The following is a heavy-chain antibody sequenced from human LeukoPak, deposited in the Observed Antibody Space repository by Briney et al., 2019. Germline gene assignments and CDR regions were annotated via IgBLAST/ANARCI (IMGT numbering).Heavy chain of an antibody. V-gene: IGHV3-23*01. Sequence: PGGSLRLSCAASGFTFSNYAMSWVRQAPGKGLEWVSAISGSGGSTYYADSVKGRFTISRDNSKNTLYLQMNSLRAEDSAVYYCAKDGGSSSPYNWFDPWGQGTLVTVSS. J-gene: IGHJ5*02. D-gene: IGHD6-6*01. CDR2: ISGSGGST. CDR1: GFTFSNYA. CDR3: AKDGGSSSPYNWFDP.